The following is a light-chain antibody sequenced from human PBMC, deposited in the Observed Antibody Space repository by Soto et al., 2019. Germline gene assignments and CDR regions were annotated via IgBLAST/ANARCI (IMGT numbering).Light chain of an antibody. Sequence: QSVLTQPPSVSGAPGQRVTISCTGARSNIGAGYDVTWYQQLPRAAPKLLMYANNNRPSGVPVRFSASKSGTSASLAITGLQADDEADYYCQTYDSGLNVVVFGGGTKVTVL. CDR1: RSNIGAGYD. CDR2: ANN. J-gene: IGLJ2*01. V-gene: IGLV1-40*01. CDR3: QTYDSGLNVVV.